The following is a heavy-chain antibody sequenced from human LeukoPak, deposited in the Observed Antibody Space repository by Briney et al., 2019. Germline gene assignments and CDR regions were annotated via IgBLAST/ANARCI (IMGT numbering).Heavy chain of an antibody. CDR3: ARGGWYYFDY. CDR1: GFTFSSYW. V-gene: IGHV3-7*01. J-gene: IGHJ4*02. Sequence: GGSLRLSCAASGFTFSSYWMSWVRQAPGKGLEWVANIKQDGSEKYYVDSVKGRFTISRDTAKNSLYLQMSSLRAEDTAVYYCARGGWYYFDYWGQGTPVTVPS. CDR2: IKQDGSEK.